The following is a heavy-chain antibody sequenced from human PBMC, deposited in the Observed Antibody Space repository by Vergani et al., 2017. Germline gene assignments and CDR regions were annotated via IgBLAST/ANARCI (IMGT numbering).Heavy chain of an antibody. Sequence: EVQLVQSGAEVKKSGESLKIFCQVSGYSFIRYCIGWVRQMPGKGLEWMGVINPEDSDTRYSPSFRAQVTISADKSIRTAYLQWSSRKAADTAVYYCARGPRTGVFDYWSQGTLVTVSS. D-gene: IGHD7-27*01. CDR1: GYSFIRYC. V-gene: IGHV5-51*01. J-gene: IGHJ4*02. CDR2: INPEDSDT. CDR3: ARGPRTGVFDY.